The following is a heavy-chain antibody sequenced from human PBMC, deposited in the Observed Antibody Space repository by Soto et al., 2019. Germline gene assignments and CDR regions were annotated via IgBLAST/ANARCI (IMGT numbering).Heavy chain of an antibody. CDR1: GFTFSSYG. CDR3: AKDHYYGSGSYYTH. D-gene: IGHD3-10*01. V-gene: IGHV3-30*18. Sequence: PGGSLRLSCAASGFTFSSYGMHWVRQAPGKGLEWVAVISYDGSNKYYADSVKGRFTISRDNSKNTLYLQMNSLRAEDTAVYYCAKDHYYGSGSYYTHWGHGTRVTLXS. CDR2: ISYDGSNK. J-gene: IGHJ4*01.